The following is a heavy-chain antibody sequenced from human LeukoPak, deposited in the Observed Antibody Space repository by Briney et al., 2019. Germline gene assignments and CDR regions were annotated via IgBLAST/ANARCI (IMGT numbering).Heavy chain of an antibody. CDR2: ISYDGSNK. J-gene: IGHJ4*02. D-gene: IGHD3-22*01. CDR3: ARPSYYYDSRVYFFDY. CDR1: GFTFSSYA. V-gene: IGHV3-30-3*01. Sequence: PGRSLRLSCAASGFTFSSYAMHWVRQAPGKGLEWVAVISYDGSNKYYADSVKGRFTISRDNSKNTLYLQMNSLRAEDTAVYYWARPSYYYDSRVYFFDYGGQGPLVTVSP.